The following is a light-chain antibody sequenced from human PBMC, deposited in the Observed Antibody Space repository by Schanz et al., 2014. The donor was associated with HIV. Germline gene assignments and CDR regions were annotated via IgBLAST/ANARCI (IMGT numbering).Light chain of an antibody. Sequence: DVQMTQSPSTLSAYVGDSVTITCRASQSIGNSLAWYQQRPGKAPKLLIYQASTLEAGVSSTFSGSGSGTEFTLTISSLQPPDFATYYCQHYDSSSFTFGQGTKLEIK. V-gene: IGKV1-5*03. CDR2: QAS. CDR1: QSIGNS. J-gene: IGKJ2*01. CDR3: QHYDSSSFT.